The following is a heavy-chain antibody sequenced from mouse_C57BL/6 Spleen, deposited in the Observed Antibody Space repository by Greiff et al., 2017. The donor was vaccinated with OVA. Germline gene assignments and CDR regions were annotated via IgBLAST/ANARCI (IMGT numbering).Heavy chain of an antibody. CDR2: IYPSNSET. D-gene: IGHD2-4*01. Sequence: QVQLQQPGAELVRPGSSVKLSCKASGYTFTSYWMDWVKQRPGQGLEWIGAIYPSNSETHYNQKLKYKATLTVDKSSSTAYMQLSSLTSEDSAVYYCAFDYGAYWGQGTTLTVSS. J-gene: IGHJ2*01. V-gene: IGHV1-61*01. CDR1: GYTFTSYW. CDR3: AFDYGAY.